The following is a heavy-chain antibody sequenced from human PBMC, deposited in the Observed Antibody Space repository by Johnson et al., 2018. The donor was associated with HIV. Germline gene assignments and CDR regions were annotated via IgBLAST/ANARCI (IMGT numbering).Heavy chain of an antibody. Sequence: EVQLVESGGGVVQPGRSLRLSCAASGFTFSGSAMHWVRQASGKGLEWVGRIRSKANSYATAYAASVKGRFTISRDDSKNTLYLQMNSLKTEDTAVYYCTTDLNRWLDGDAFDIWGQGTMVTVSS. CDR2: IRSKANSYAT. D-gene: IGHD6-19*01. CDR3: TTDLNRWLDGDAFDI. CDR1: GFTFSGSA. J-gene: IGHJ3*02. V-gene: IGHV3-73*01.